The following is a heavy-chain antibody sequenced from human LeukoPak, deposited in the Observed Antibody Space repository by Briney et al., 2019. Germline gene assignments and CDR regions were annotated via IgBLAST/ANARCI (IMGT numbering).Heavy chain of an antibody. D-gene: IGHD4-11*01. Sequence: ASVKVSCKASEGTFSSYAISWVRQAHGKGLEWMGRIIPIFGIANYAQKFQGRVTITADKSTSTAYMELSSLRSEDTAVYYCARALVTTPQGYYYGMDVWAKGPRSPSP. V-gene: IGHV1-69*04. CDR2: IIPIFGIA. CDR1: EGTFSSYA. J-gene: IGHJ6*02. CDR3: ARALVTTPQGYYYGMDV.